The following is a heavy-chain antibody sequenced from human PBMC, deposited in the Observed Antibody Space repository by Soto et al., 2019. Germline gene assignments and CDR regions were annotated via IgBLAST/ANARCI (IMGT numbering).Heavy chain of an antibody. J-gene: IGHJ5*02. CDR2: IYYSGST. Sequence: TLSLTCTVSGGSISSYYWSWIRQPPGKGLEWIGYIYYSGSTNYNPSLKSRVTMTTDTSTSTAYMELRSLRSEDTAVYYCARGTYGSDLGPWGQGTLVTVSS. CDR3: ARGTYGSDLGP. D-gene: IGHD3-10*01. V-gene: IGHV4-59*01. CDR1: GGSISSYY.